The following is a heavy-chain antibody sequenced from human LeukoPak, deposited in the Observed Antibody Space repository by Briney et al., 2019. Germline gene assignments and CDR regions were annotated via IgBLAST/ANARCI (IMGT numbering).Heavy chain of an antibody. J-gene: IGHJ6*04. Sequence: SQTLSLTCTVSGGSISSGGYYWRWIRQHPGKGLEWIGYIYYSGSTHYNPSLKSRVTISVDTSKNQFSLKLSSVTAADTAVYYCARDAIPAATPYYYYGMDVWGKGTTVTVSS. V-gene: IGHV4-31*03. CDR1: GGSISSGGYY. CDR3: ARDAIPAATPYYYYGMDV. CDR2: IYYSGST. D-gene: IGHD2-2*01.